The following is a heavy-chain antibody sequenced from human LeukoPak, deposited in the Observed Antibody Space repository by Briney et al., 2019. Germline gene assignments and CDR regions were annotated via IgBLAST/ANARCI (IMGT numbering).Heavy chain of an antibody. CDR1: GFTFSSYA. CDR2: LSGSGGTT. CDR3: ARGGDIVVVSAFDP. J-gene: IGHJ5*02. V-gene: IGHV3-23*01. Sequence: GGPLRLSCAASGFTFSSYAMNWVRQAPGKGLEWVSALSGSGGTTYYADSVKGRFTISRDNSKNTLYLQMNSLRAEDTAVYYCARGGDIVVVSAFDPWGQGTLVTVSS. D-gene: IGHD2-2*01.